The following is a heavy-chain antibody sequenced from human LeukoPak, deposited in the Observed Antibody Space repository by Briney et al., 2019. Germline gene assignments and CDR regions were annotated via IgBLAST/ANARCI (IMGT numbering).Heavy chain of an antibody. CDR2: IIPFFGTA. CDR1: GGTFSSYV. J-gene: IGHJ6*03. V-gene: IGHV1-69*13. Sequence: SVKVSCKASGGTFSSYVNSWVRQAPGQGLEWMGGIIPFFGTANYAQKFQGRVTIPADESTSTAYMELRSLRSEDTGVYYCARDRGTGTTGVYYYYMDVWGKGTTVSVFS. CDR3: ARDRGTGTTGVYYYYMDV. D-gene: IGHD1/OR15-1a*01.